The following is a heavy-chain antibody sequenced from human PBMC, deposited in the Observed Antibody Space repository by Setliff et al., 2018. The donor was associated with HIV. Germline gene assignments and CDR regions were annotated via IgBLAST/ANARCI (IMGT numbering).Heavy chain of an antibody. CDR1: GHTFTDYS. J-gene: IGHJ3*02. CDR2: IDPDRGDT. D-gene: IGHD3-16*02. Sequence: ASVKVSCKVSGHTFTDYSIHWVQQAPGKGLEWMGLIDPDRGDTVYAQKFQGRVTITTDESTRTAYMELSSLRSEDTAVYYCARTRPYYVWGSYRVKGPTFDAFDIWGQGTMVTVSS. V-gene: IGHV1-69-2*01. CDR3: ARTRPYYVWGSYRVKGPTFDAFDI.